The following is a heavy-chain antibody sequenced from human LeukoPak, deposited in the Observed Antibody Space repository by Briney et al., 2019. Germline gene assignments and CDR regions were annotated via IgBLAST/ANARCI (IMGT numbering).Heavy chain of an antibody. V-gene: IGHV1-2*02. Sequence: ASVKVSCTASGYTFAHYHIHWVRQAPGQGLEWMGSLNPNTGDTLLAQKFQGRVTMTRDTSITVGYMELSSLTFDDTGVYYCARDPDSGPDLWGQGTLVTVAS. J-gene: IGHJ5*02. CDR2: LNPNTGDT. D-gene: IGHD2-15*01. CDR1: GYTFAHYH. CDR3: ARDPDSGPDL.